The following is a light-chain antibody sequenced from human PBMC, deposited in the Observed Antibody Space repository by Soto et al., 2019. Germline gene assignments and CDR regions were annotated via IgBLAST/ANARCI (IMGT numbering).Light chain of an antibody. CDR2: GNG. CDR1: SSNIGAGHD. Sequence: QSVLTQPPSVSGAPGQRVTISCTGSSSNIGAGHDVHWYQHLPGTTPKLLIYGNGNRPSGVPDRFSGSKSGTSASLAIPGLQAEDEAYYYCQSYDSSLSGSEVFGTGTKV. J-gene: IGLJ1*01. CDR3: QSYDSSLSGSEV. V-gene: IGLV1-40*01.